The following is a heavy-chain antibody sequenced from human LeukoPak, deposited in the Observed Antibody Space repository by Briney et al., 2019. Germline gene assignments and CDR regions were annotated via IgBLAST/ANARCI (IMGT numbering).Heavy chain of an antibody. CDR3: ARVLYGGYDWYWFDP. Sequence: SETLSLTCTVSGDSVSNGNYYWSWIRQPPGKGLEWIGYIYYSGSTNYNPSLKSRVTISVDTSKNQFSLKLSSVTAADTAVYYCARVLYGGYDWYWFDPWGQGTLVTVSS. CDR2: IYYSGST. CDR1: GDSVSNGNYY. D-gene: IGHD5-12*01. V-gene: IGHV4-61*01. J-gene: IGHJ5*02.